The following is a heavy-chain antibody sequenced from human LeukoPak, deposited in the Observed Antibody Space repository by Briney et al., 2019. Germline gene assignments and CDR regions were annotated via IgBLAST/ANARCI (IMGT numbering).Heavy chain of an antibody. V-gene: IGHV4-34*01. D-gene: IGHD3-3*01. CDR3: ARGYDFWSGQNWFDP. J-gene: IGHJ5*02. CDR1: GGSFSGYY. Sequence: SETLSLTCAVYGGSFSGYYWSWIRQPPGKGLEWIGEINHSGSTNYNPSLKSRVTMSLDTSKDQFSLKLTSVIAADTAVYCARGYDFWSGQNWFDPRGQGTLVTVSS. CDR2: INHSGST.